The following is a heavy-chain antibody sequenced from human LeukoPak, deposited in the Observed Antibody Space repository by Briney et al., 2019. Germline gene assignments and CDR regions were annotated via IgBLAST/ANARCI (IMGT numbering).Heavy chain of an antibody. CDR3: TRLGSYGIDY. CDR2: ISGSGANT. CDR1: GFTSNTYA. J-gene: IGHJ4*02. Sequence: GGSLRLSCAASGFTSNTYAMSWVRQAPGKGLEWVSAISGSGANTYYADSVKGRFTISRDNSKSTLYLQMNSLKTEDTAVYYCTRLGSYGIDYWGQGTLVTVSS. D-gene: IGHD5-18*01. V-gene: IGHV3-23*01.